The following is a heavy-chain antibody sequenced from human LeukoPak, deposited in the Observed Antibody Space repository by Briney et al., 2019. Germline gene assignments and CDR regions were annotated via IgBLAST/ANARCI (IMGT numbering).Heavy chain of an antibody. J-gene: IGHJ4*02. CDR1: GFSFSSYA. V-gene: IGHV3-23*01. Sequence: GGSLRLSCAASGFSFSSYAMNWVRQAPGKGLEWVSSISGSGGNTYYADSVKGRFTISRDNSKNTLYLQMNSLRAEDTAVYYCVSRYGSSWYYFDYWGRECWSPSPQ. CDR2: ISGSGGNT. D-gene: IGHD6-13*01. CDR3: VSRYGSSWYYFDY.